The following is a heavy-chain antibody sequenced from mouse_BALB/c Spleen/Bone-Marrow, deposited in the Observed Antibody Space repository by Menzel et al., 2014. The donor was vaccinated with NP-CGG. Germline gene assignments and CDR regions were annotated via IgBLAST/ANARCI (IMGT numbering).Heavy chain of an antibody. V-gene: IGHV1S135*01. Sequence: LVESGPELVKPGAPVKVSCQASSYSFTDYNIYWVKQSHGKSLEWIGYIDPYNGATNYNQKFKGQATLTVDKPSSTAFMHLNSLTSADSAVYYCSRARGYAMDYWGQGTSVTVSS. J-gene: IGHJ4*01. CDR3: SRARGYAMDY. CDR2: IDPYNGAT. CDR1: SYSFTDYN.